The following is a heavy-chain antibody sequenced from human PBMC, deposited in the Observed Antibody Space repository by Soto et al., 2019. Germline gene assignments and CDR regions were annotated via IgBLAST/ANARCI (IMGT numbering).Heavy chain of an antibody. CDR1: GYSFTSYW. V-gene: IGHV5-51*01. CDR2: IYPGDSDT. J-gene: IGHJ4*02. D-gene: IGHD6-13*01. CDR3: ATPGGIAAAGTFDY. Sequence: PXESRTIFRKGSGYSFTSYWHGLVRQIPGKGLEWMGIIYPGDSDTRYSPSFQGQVTISADKSISTAYLQWSSLKASDTAMYYCATPGGIAAAGTFDYWGQGTLVTVSS.